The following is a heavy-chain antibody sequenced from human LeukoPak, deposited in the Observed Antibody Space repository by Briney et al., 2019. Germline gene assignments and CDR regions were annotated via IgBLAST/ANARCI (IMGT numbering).Heavy chain of an antibody. Sequence: GGSLRLSCVASGFAFRNNAMSWVRQAPGKGLEWVSLISDSGGSTNYADSVKGRFTISRDNSKNTLYLQMNTLRAEDTAIYYCASSYGSSAYYPFDYRGQGTLVTVFS. J-gene: IGHJ4*02. CDR2: ISDSGGST. V-gene: IGHV3-23*01. CDR1: GFAFRNNA. D-gene: IGHD3-22*01. CDR3: ASSYGSSAYYPFDY.